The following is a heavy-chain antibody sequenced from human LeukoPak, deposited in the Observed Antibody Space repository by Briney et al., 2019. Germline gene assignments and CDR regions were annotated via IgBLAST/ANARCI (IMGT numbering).Heavy chain of an antibody. J-gene: IGHJ2*01. Sequence: GGSLRLSCAASGFTFSSNWMHWVRQAPGKGLVWVSRINSDGSSTSYADSVKGRFTISRDNAKNTLYLQMNSLRVGDTAVYYCARGGRSIAARIFWYFDLWGRGTLVTVSS. CDR3: ARGGRSIAARIFWYFDL. V-gene: IGHV3-74*01. D-gene: IGHD6-6*01. CDR1: GFTFSSNW. CDR2: INSDGSST.